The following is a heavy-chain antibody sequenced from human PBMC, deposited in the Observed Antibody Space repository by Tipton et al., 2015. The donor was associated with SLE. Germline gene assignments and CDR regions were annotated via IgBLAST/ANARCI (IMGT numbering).Heavy chain of an antibody. V-gene: IGHV4-38-2*01. Sequence: TLSLTCAVYGGSFSGYYWGWIRQSPGKGLEWIGSVYHSGGTYYNPSLKSRVTVSVDTSKNQFSLNLSSVSAADTAVYYCASNWNDSPYYYYGLYVWGQGTTVTVSS. CDR2: VYHSGGT. CDR1: GGSFSGYY. CDR3: ASNWNDSPYYYYGLYV. D-gene: IGHD1-1*01. J-gene: IGHJ6*02.